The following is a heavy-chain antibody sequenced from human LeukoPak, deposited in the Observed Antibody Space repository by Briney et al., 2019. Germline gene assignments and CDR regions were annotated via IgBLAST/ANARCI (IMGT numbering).Heavy chain of an antibody. D-gene: IGHD6-19*01. CDR2: ISYDGSNK. J-gene: IGHJ4*02. CDR3: ANNEGSGWYGPLDYASN. V-gene: IGHV3-30*18. CDR1: GNYW. Sequence: GGSLRLSCAASGNYWMHWVRQAPGKGLEWVAVISYDGSNKYYADSVKGRFTISRDNSKNTLYLQMNSLRAEDTAVYYCANNEGSGWYGPLDYASNWGQGTLVTVST.